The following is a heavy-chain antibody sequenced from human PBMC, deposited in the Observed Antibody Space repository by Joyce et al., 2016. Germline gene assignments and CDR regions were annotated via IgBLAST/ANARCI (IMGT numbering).Heavy chain of an antibody. CDR3: ARYRTVVAAGRLSGYYYYGLDV. V-gene: IGHV3-7*01. CDR1: GFTFSRYW. D-gene: IGHD6-13*01. J-gene: IGHJ6*02. Sequence: EVQLVESGGGLVEPGGTLRLSCAASGFTFSRYWMSWVRQAPGKGLEWVANIKEDEREIYYVDSVTGRFTIPRDNAKNSQYLNMKSLRAEDTAVYDCARYRTVVAAGRLSGYYYYGLDVWGQGTTVTVSS. CDR2: IKEDEREI.